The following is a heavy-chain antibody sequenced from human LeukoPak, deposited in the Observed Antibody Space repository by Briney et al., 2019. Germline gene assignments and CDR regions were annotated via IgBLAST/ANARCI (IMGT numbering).Heavy chain of an antibody. J-gene: IGHJ4*02. CDR2: IWYDGSNK. CDR1: GFTFSSYG. CDR3: ARGPIAVTPLFDY. Sequence: PGGSLRLSCAASGFTFSSYGMHWVRQAPGKGLEWAAVIWYDGSNKYYADSVKGRFTISRDNSKNTLYLQMNSLRAEDTAVYYCARGPIAVTPLFDYWGQGTLVTVSS. V-gene: IGHV3-33*01. D-gene: IGHD6-19*01.